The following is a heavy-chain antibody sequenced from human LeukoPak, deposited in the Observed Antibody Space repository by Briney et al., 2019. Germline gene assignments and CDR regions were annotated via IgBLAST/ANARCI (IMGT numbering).Heavy chain of an antibody. Sequence: ASVKVSCKASGGTFSTYAVTWVRQAPGQGLEWMGWMNPNSGNTGYAQKFQGRVTITRNTSISTAYMELSSLRSEDTAVYYCARGCQKWLLLYYFDYWGQGTLVTVSS. D-gene: IGHD3-3*01. CDR1: GGTFSTYA. CDR2: MNPNSGNT. J-gene: IGHJ4*02. CDR3: ARGCQKWLLLYYFDY. V-gene: IGHV1-8*03.